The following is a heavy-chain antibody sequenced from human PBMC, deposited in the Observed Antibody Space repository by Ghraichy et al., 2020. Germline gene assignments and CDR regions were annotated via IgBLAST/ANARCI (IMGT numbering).Heavy chain of an antibody. D-gene: IGHD3-22*01. CDR1: GYTFTGHY. J-gene: IGHJ1*01. CDR3: ASWGNDSRCSYAYFQH. Sequence: ASVKVSCKASGYTFTGHYMHWVRQAPGQGLERMGWINPNSGGTNYAQKFQGRVTMTRDTSISAAYMELSRLRSDDTAVYYCASWGNDSRCSYAYFQHWGQVSLVNVAS. V-gene: IGHV1-2*02. CDR2: INPNSGGT.